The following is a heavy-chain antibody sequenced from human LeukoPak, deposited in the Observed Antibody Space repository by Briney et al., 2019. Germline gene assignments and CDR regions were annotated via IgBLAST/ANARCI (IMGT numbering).Heavy chain of an antibody. J-gene: IGHJ6*03. D-gene: IGHD2-2*02. V-gene: IGHV3-20*04. CDR2: INWNGGST. CDR1: GFTFDDYG. Sequence: VGSLRLSCAASGFTFDDYGMSWVRQAPGKGLEWVSGINWNGGSTGYADSVTGRFTISRDNAKNSLYLQMSSLRAEDAALYYWARSPGYCSSTSCYTGYMDVWGKGTTVTVSS. CDR3: ARSPGYCSSTSCYTGYMDV.